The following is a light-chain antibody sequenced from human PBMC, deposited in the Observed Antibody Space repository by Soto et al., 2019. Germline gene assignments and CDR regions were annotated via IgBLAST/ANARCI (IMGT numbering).Light chain of an antibody. CDR1: QSISDT. CDR2: GAS. V-gene: IGKV3-15*01. CDR3: KQYNNWPWT. J-gene: IGKJ1*01. Sequence: EIVTTQAPATLSVSPGGRATVYCSDSQSISDTLAWYQQKPGQAPRLLIHGASTRATGFPARFSGSGSGTDFTLTISSLQSEDFAVYYCKQYNNWPWTFGQGTKVDIK.